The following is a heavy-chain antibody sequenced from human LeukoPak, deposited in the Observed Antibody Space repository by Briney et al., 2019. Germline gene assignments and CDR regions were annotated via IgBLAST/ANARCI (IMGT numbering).Heavy chain of an antibody. V-gene: IGHV3-30*18. D-gene: IGHD6-13*01. CDR2: IPYDGSNK. CDR3: AKPTNPGYSSSWLFDY. J-gene: IGHJ4*02. CDR1: GFTFSSYG. Sequence: GGSLRLSCAASGFTFSSYGMHWVRQAPGKGLEWVAVIPYDGSNKYYADSVKGRFTISRDNSKNTLYLQMNSLRAEDTAVYYCAKPTNPGYSSSWLFDYWGQGTLVTVSS.